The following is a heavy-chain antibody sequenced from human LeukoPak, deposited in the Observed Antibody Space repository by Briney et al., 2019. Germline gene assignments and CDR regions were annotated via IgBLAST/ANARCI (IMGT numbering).Heavy chain of an antibody. CDR3: ARAENIVVVPAAIFDP. Sequence: ASVKVSYKASGYTFTGYYMHWVRQAPGQGLEWMGWINPNSGGTNYAQKFQGRLTMTRDTSISTAYMELSRLRSDDTAVYYCARAENIVVVPAAIFDPWGQGTLVTVSS. V-gene: IGHV1-2*02. CDR2: INPNSGGT. CDR1: GYTFTGYY. D-gene: IGHD2-2*02. J-gene: IGHJ5*02.